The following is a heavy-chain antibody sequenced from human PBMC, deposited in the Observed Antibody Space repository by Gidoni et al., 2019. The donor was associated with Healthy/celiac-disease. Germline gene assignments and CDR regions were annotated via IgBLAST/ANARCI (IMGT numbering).Heavy chain of an antibody. D-gene: IGHD5-12*01. J-gene: IGHJ1*01. CDR3: AKYEALYRPSEYFQH. Sequence: EVQLLESGGGLLQLGGSLRLSCAASGFTFSSYAMRWVRQAPGKGLEWVSASSGSGGSTYYADSVKGRFTISRDNSKNTLYLQMNSLRAEDTAVYYCAKYEALYRPSEYFQHWGQGTLVTVSS. V-gene: IGHV3-23*01. CDR2: SSGSGGST. CDR1: GFTFSSYA.